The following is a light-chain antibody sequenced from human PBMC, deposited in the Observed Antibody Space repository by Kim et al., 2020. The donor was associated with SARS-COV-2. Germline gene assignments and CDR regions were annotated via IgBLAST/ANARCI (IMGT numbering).Light chain of an antibody. Sequence: GAPGKTARITCGGSNIGTKSVHWYQQKPGQAPVLVIYYDSDRPSGIPERFSGSNSGNTATLTISRVEAGDEADYYCQVWDSTSDHVVFGGGTQLTVL. J-gene: IGLJ2*01. CDR3: QVWDSTSDHVV. V-gene: IGLV3-21*04. CDR2: YDS. CDR1: NIGTKS.